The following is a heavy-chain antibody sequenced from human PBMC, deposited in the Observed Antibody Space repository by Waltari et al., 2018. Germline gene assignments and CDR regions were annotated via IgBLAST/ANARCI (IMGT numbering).Heavy chain of an antibody. D-gene: IGHD1-26*01. Sequence: QVQLQESGPGLVKPSETLSLTCTVSGGSISSYYWSWIRQPPGKGLEWIGYIYYSGSTNSNPSLKSRVTISVDTSKNQFSLKLSSVTAADTAVYYCARGGGSYLNWFDPWGQGTLVTVSS. J-gene: IGHJ5*02. V-gene: IGHV4-59*01. CDR1: GGSISSYY. CDR2: IYYSGST. CDR3: ARGGGSYLNWFDP.